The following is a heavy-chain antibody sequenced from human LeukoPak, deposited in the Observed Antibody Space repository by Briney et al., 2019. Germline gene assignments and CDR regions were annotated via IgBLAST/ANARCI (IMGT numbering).Heavy chain of an antibody. D-gene: IGHD6-6*01. CDR2: MYHTGNT. CDR3: ARDVGARLPGY. J-gene: IGHJ4*02. CDR1: GGSISSNNW. Sequence: SGTLSLTCAVSGGSISSNNWWSWVRQAPGKGLEWIGEMYHTGNTNYNPSLKSRVTISVDKSKNQFSLRLASVTAADTAVYYCARDVGARLPGYWGQGTLVTVSP. V-gene: IGHV4-4*02.